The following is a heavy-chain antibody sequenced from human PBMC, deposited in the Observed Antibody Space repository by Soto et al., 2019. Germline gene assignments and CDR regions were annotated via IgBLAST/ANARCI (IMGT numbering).Heavy chain of an antibody. V-gene: IGHV4-30-4*01. CDR1: GGPISSGDYY. D-gene: IGHD1-1*01. J-gene: IGHJ4*02. Sequence: LTCTVTGGPISSGDYYWSWIRQPPGKGLEWIGYIYYSGSTYYNPSLKSRVTISVDTSKNQFSLKLSSVTAADTAVYYCASAVTAGRDFDHWGRGSV. CDR2: IYYSGST. CDR3: ASAVTAGRDFDH.